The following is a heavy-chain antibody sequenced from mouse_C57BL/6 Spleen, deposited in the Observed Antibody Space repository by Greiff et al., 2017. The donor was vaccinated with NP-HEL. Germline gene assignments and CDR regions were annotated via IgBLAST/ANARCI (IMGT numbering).Heavy chain of an antibody. Sequence: EVQLVESGGGLVQPKGSLKLSCAASGFTFNTYAMHWVRQAPGKGLEWVARIRSKSSNYATYYADSVKDRFTISRDDSQSMLYLQMNNLKTEDTAMYYCVRAEAYYSNYWYFDVWGTGTTVTVSS. CDR3: VRAEAYYSNYWYFDV. CDR1: GFTFNTYA. CDR2: IRSKSSNYAT. V-gene: IGHV10-3*01. J-gene: IGHJ1*03. D-gene: IGHD2-5*01.